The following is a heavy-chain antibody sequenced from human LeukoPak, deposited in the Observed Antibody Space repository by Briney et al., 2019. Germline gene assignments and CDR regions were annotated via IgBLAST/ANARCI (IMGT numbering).Heavy chain of an antibody. Sequence: SETLSLTCAVSGGSISGADNSWSWIRQPPGKGLEWIGYMYHSGSTYYNPSLKSRVIISLDRSKNQFFLKLISVTAADTAVYYCARAPGYYGSGSPYFDSWGQGTLVTVSS. CDR1: GGSISGADNS. D-gene: IGHD3-10*01. CDR2: MYHSGST. V-gene: IGHV4-30-2*01. CDR3: ARAPGYYGSGSPYFDS. J-gene: IGHJ4*02.